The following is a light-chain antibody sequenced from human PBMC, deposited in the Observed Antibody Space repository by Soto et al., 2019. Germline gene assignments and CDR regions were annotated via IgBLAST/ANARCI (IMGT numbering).Light chain of an antibody. J-gene: IGLJ2*01. CDR3: SSYTSSSTYVI. CDR1: SSDVGGYNY. Sequence: QSALTQPASVSGSPGQSITISCTGTSSDVGGYNYVSWYQQHPGKAPKLMIYDVGNRPSGVSNRFSGSKSGNTSSLTISGLQAEDEVDYYCSSYTSSSTYVIFGGGTKLTVL. CDR2: DVG. V-gene: IGLV2-14*03.